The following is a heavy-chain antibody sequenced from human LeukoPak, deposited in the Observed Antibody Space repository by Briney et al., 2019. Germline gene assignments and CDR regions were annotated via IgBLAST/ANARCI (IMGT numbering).Heavy chain of an antibody. Sequence: GGSLRLSCAASGFTFSDYYMSWIRQAPGKGLEWVSYISSSGSTIYYADSVKGRFTISRDNSKNTLYLQMNSLRAEDTAVYYCAKEIRITMVVVVPSTYRAFDIWGQGTMVTVSS. CDR2: ISSSGSTI. V-gene: IGHV3-11*01. CDR3: AKEIRITMVVVVPSTYRAFDI. D-gene: IGHD3-22*01. J-gene: IGHJ3*02. CDR1: GFTFSDYY.